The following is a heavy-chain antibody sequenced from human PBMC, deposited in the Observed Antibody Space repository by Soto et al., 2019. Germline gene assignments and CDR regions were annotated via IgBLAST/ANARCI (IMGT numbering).Heavy chain of an antibody. V-gene: IGHV3-30*18. Sequence: GGSLRLSCAASGFTFNIYGMHWVRQAPDKGLEWVALISYDGSNQYYADSVKGRFTISRDNSKNTLFLQMNGLRADDTAVYCCAKDQASGQGSFDSWGQGTLVTVSS. CDR1: GFTFNIYG. CDR2: ISYDGSNQ. CDR3: AKDQASGQGSFDS. J-gene: IGHJ4*02.